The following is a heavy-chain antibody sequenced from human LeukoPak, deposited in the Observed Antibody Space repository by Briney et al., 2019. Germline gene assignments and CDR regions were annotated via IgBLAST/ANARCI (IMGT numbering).Heavy chain of an antibody. Sequence: SETLSLTCTVSGGSIGTSTYYWGWIRQPPGKGLEWIGSIYYCGSTYYNPSLKSRVTISVDTSKNQFSLKLTSVTAADTAVYYCAGDYGDYCFDFWGQGTLVTVSS. J-gene: IGHJ4*02. V-gene: IGHV4-39*07. CDR2: IYYCGST. CDR1: GGSIGTSTYY. CDR3: AGDYGDYCFDF. D-gene: IGHD4-17*01.